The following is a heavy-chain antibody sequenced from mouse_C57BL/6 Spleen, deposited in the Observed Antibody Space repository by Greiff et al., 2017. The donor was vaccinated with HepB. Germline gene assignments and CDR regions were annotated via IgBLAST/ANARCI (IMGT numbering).Heavy chain of an antibody. D-gene: IGHD2-1*01. CDR3: ARQGNPHYYAMDY. Sequence: QVQLKESGPGLVAPSQSLSITCTVSGFSLTSYGVHWVRQPPGKGLEWLVVIWSDGSTTYNSALKSRLSISKDNSKSQVFLKMNSHQTDDTAMYYCARQGNPHYYAMDYWGQGTSVTVSS. V-gene: IGHV2-6-1*01. CDR2: IWSDGST. CDR1: GFSLTSYG. J-gene: IGHJ4*01.